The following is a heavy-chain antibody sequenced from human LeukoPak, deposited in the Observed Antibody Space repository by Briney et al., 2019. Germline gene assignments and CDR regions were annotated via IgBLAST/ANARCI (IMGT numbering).Heavy chain of an antibody. CDR3: ARPPDSLANAYDV. D-gene: IGHD3-22*01. CDR2: IDPDGVGS. V-gene: IGHV3-74*01. CDR1: GFSLNKHW. J-gene: IGHJ3*01. Sequence: PGWSLRLSRTASGFSLNKHWMYWVRQAPGGGLVWVSRIDPDGVGSDSADSVRGRFTISRDNARNTLYLQMESLRAEDTAVYYCARPPDSLANAYDVWGQGTMVTVSS.